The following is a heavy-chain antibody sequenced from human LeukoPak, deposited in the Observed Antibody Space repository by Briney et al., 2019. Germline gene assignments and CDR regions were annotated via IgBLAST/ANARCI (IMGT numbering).Heavy chain of an antibody. CDR3: AKNGYCGSTSCHPDYYYYYMDV. CDR1: GLNFSPYG. J-gene: IGHJ6*03. D-gene: IGHD2-2*01. CDR2: LTGSGGST. V-gene: IGHV3-23*01. Sequence: GGSLRLSCVASGLNFSPYGMNWVRQAPGKGLEWVSTLTGSGGSTYYADSVKGRFTVSRDNSKNTLYLQMNSLRAEDTAIYYCAKNGYCGSTSCHPDYYYYYMDVWGKGTTVTVSS.